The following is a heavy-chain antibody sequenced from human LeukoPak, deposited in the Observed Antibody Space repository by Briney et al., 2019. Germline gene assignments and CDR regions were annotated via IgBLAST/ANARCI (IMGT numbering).Heavy chain of an antibody. CDR3: AKAAGRVVAAHFPMDY. D-gene: IGHD2-15*01. CDR2: ISGSGGST. V-gene: IGHV3-23*01. CDR1: GFTFSSYA. Sequence: GGSLRLSCAASGFTFSSYAMSWVRQAPGKGLEWVSAISGSGGSTYYADSVKGRFTISRDSSKNTLYLQMNSLRAEDTAVYYRAKAAGRVVAAHFPMDYWGQGTLVTVSS. J-gene: IGHJ4*02.